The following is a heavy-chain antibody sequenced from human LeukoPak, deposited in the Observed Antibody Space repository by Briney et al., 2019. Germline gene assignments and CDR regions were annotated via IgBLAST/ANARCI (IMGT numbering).Heavy chain of an antibody. CDR3: AKDAVPAAFFVFEGATSWFDP. Sequence: PGGSLRLSCAASGFTFSSYAMSWVRQAPGKGLEWVSAISGSGGSTYYADSVKGRFTISRDNSKNTLYLQMNSLRAEDTAVYYCAKDAVPAAFFVFEGATSWFDPWGQGTLVTVSS. CDR2: ISGSGGST. V-gene: IGHV3-23*01. D-gene: IGHD2-2*01. CDR1: GFTFSSYA. J-gene: IGHJ5*02.